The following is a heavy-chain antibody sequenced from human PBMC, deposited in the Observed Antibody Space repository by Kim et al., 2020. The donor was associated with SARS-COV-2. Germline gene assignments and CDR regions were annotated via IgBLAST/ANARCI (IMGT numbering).Heavy chain of an antibody. Sequence: GGSLRLSCAASGFTFSSYGMHWVRQAPGKGLEWVAVIWYDGSNKYYADSVKGRFTISRDNSKNTLYLQMNSLRAEDTAVYYCARNLIHTAMVSYYYYGMDVWGQGTTVTVSS. J-gene: IGHJ6*02. CDR3: ARNLIHTAMVSYYYYGMDV. CDR1: GFTFSSYG. V-gene: IGHV3-33*01. CDR2: IWYDGSNK. D-gene: IGHD5-18*01.